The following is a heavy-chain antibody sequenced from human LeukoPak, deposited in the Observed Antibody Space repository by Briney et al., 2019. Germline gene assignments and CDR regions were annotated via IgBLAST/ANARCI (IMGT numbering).Heavy chain of an antibody. CDR3: ARDNSGLYVDYDY. CDR2: ISSSGSTI. V-gene: IGHV3-11*01. CDR1: GFSFSDYY. J-gene: IGHJ4*02. D-gene: IGHD6-19*01. Sequence: GVTLRLYCAACGFSFSDYYMSWLRQAPGKGLEGVSYISSSGSTIYYADSVKGRFTISRDNAKNSLYLQMNSLRAEDTAVYYCARDNSGLYVDYDYWGQGTLVIVSS.